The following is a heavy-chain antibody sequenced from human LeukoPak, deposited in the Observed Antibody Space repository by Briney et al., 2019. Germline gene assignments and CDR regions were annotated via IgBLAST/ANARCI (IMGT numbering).Heavy chain of an antibody. CDR1: GDSVSSNSVT. Sequence: SQTLSLTCAISGDSVSSNSVTWSCVRQSPSRGLEWLGRTYYRSRWYHDYVISVKSRMTINPDTSKNQFSLHLNSVTPEDTAVYYCARGSNWGDSNFDYWGQGTLVTVSS. D-gene: IGHD7-27*01. J-gene: IGHJ4*02. V-gene: IGHV6-1*01. CDR3: ARGSNWGDSNFDY. CDR2: TYYRSRWYH.